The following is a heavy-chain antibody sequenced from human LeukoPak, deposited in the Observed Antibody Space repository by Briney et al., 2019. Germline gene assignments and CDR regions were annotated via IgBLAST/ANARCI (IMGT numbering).Heavy chain of an antibody. V-gene: IGHV3-20*01. CDR2: INWNGGST. D-gene: IGHD2-2*02. CDR3: ARDLCSSTSCYMGVSDAFDI. Sequence: PGGSLSLSCAASGFTFDDYGMSWVRQAPGKGLEWVSGINWNGGSTGYADSVKGRFTISRDNAKNSLYLQMNSLRAEDTALYHCARDLCSSTSCYMGVSDAFDIWGQGTMVTVSS. CDR1: GFTFDDYG. J-gene: IGHJ3*02.